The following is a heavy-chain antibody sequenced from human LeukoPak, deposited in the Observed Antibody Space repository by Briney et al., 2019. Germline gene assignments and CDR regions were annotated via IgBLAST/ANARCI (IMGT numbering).Heavy chain of an antibody. Sequence: GGSLRLSCAASGFTVSSNYMSWVRQAPGKGLEWVSVIYSGGSTYYADSMKGRFTISRDNSKNTLYLQMNSLRAEDTAVYYCARDTDSSGWYDYWGQGTLVTVSS. CDR3: ARDTDSSGWYDY. V-gene: IGHV3-66*01. CDR1: GFTVSSNY. CDR2: IYSGGST. D-gene: IGHD6-19*01. J-gene: IGHJ4*02.